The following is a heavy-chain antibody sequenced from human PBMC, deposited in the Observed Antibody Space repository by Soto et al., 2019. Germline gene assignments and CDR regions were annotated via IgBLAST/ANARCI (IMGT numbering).Heavy chain of an antibody. V-gene: IGHV4-39*01. CDR3: ARRERAAGTDWWFDP. Sequence: QLQLQESGPGLVKPSETLSLTCTVSGGSISSSSFHWGWIRQPPGKGLEWIGSIYYSGSTYYSPTLKRRFTRAVETSKNQFSLKLSSVTAADTAVYYCARRERAAGTDWWFDPWGQGTLVTVSS. J-gene: IGHJ5*02. CDR1: GGSISSSSFH. CDR2: IYYSGST. D-gene: IGHD6-13*01.